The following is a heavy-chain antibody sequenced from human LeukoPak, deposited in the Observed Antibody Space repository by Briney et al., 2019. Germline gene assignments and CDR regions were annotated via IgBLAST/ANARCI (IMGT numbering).Heavy chain of an antibody. CDR1: GGSFSGYY. CDR3: ARGKHSSGYRGLGYYGMDV. J-gene: IGHJ6*02. D-gene: IGHD3-22*01. Sequence: PSETLSLTCAVDGGSFSGYYCSWIRQPPGKGLEWIGEINHSGRTNYNPSLKSRVTISVDTSKNQFSLKLSSVTAADTAVYYCARGKHSSGYRGLGYYGMDVWGQGTTVTVSS. CDR2: INHSGRT. V-gene: IGHV4-34*01.